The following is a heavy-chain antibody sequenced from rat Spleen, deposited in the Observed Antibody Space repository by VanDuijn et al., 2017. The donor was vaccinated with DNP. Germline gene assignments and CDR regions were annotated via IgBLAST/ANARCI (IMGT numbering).Heavy chain of an antibody. Sequence: EVQLVESGGGLVQPGRSLKLSCAASGFTFSDYNMAWVRQAPKKGLEWVATISYDGSSTYYRDSVKGRFTISRDNSKSTLYLQMDSLRSENTATYYCARHEEQPWFAYWGQGTLVTVSS. D-gene: IGHD1-5*01. J-gene: IGHJ3*01. V-gene: IGHV5-7*01. CDR1: GFTFSDYN. CDR2: ISYDGSST. CDR3: ARHEEQPWFAY.